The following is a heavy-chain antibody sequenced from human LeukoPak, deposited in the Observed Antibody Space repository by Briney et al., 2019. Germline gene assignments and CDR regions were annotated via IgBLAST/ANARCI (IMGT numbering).Heavy chain of an antibody. CDR1: GFTFTTYW. D-gene: IGHD1-26*01. Sequence: GGSLRLSCAAFGFTFTTYWMSWVRQAPEKGLEWVANIKEDGSEIHYVDSVKGRFTISRDNAENSLYLQMDSLRAEDTAVYYCARSGSDFEYWGQGTLVTVSS. J-gene: IGHJ4*02. CDR2: IKEDGSEI. V-gene: IGHV3-7*01. CDR3: ARSGSDFEY.